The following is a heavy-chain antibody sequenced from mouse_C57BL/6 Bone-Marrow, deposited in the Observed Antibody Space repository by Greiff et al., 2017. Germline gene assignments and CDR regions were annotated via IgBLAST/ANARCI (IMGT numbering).Heavy chain of an antibody. V-gene: IGHV1-19*01. CDR1: GYTFTDYY. J-gene: IGHJ2*01. D-gene: IGHD1-1*01. CDR2: INPYNGGT. CDR3: ARSPLLLFDY. Sequence: VQLVESGPVLVKPGASVKMSCKASGYTFTDYYMNWVKQSHGKSLEWIGVINPYNGGTSYNQKFKGKATLTVDKSSSTAYMELNSLTSEDSAVYFCARSPLLLFDYWGQGTTLTVSS.